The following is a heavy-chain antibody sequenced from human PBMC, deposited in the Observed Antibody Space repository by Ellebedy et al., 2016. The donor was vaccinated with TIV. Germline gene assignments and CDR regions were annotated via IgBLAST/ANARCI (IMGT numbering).Heavy chain of an antibody. Sequence: GGSLRLXXAASGFSSSDYYTSWIRKAPGKGLEWVSYISDSGSMIHYADSVKGRFTISRDNSKNSLYLQMNNLRAEDTAVYYCARISSGRSFYGMDVWGQGTTVTVSS. CDR2: ISDSGSMI. D-gene: IGHD6-19*01. V-gene: IGHV3-11*01. CDR3: ARISSGRSFYGMDV. CDR1: GFSSSDYY. J-gene: IGHJ6*02.